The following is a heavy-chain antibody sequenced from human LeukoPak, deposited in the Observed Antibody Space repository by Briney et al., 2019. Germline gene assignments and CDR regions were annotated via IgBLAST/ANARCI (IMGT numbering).Heavy chain of an antibody. J-gene: IGHJ4*02. CDR2: ISSVGSYK. D-gene: IGHD3-3*01. CDR1: GFTFSSHA. Sequence: GGSLRLSWAAAGFTFSSHALYWVRHAPGKGRGWGAVISSVGSYKYYADSGKGRFTISRDNSKNTLYLQLYSLRAGDKAVYYCAKDDALIRFNDWGQGPLVTVS. V-gene: IGHV3-30*04. CDR3: AKDDALIRFND.